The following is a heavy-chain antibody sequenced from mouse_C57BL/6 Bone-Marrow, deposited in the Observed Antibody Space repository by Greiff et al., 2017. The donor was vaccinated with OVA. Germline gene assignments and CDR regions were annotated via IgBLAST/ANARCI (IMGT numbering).Heavy chain of an antibody. CDR1: GFSFNTYA. CDR3: GRHANYYGSSYGYYAMDY. V-gene: IGHV10-1*01. J-gene: IGHJ4*01. Sequence: EVKLVVSGGGLVQPKGSLKLSCAASGFSFNTYAMNWVRQAPGKGLEWVARIRSKSNNYATYYADSVKDRFTISRDDSESMLYLQKKNLKTEDTAMYYCGRHANYYGSSYGYYAMDYWGQGTSVTVSS. D-gene: IGHD1-1*01. CDR2: IRSKSNNYAT.